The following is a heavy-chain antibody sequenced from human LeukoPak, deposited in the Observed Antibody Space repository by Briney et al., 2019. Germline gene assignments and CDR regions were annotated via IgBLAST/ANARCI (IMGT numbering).Heavy chain of an antibody. CDR3: ARGGFGELLPNDY. CDR2: IYYSGST. Sequence: SETLSLTCTVSGGSISSGGYYWSWIRQHPGKGLEWIGYIYYSGSTYYNPSLKSRVTISVDTSKNQFSLKLSSVTAADTAVYYYARGGFGELLPNDYWGQGTLVTVSS. CDR1: GGSISSGGYY. D-gene: IGHD3-10*01. J-gene: IGHJ4*02. V-gene: IGHV4-31*03.